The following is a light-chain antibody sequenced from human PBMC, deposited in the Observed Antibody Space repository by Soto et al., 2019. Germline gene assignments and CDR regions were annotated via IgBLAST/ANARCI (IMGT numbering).Light chain of an antibody. CDR3: QHYNSYSEA. CDR2: KAS. J-gene: IGKJ1*01. Sequence: DIELTQSPDALAVSLGERATINCKSSQSVLYSSNNKNYLAWYQQKPGKAPKLLIYKASTLKSGVPSRFSGSGSGTEFTLTISSLQPDDFATYYCQHYNSYSEAFGQGTKVDIK. V-gene: IGKV4-1*01. CDR1: QSVLYSSNNKNY.